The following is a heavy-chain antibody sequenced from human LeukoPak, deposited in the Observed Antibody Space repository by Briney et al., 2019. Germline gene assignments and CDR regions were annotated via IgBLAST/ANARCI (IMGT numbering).Heavy chain of an antibody. J-gene: IGHJ5*02. CDR1: GGSINSGGYS. D-gene: IGHD3-22*01. CDR3: ARVSAGVYYYDSSGYLGNWFDP. Sequence: PSQTLSLTCAVSGGSINSGGYSWSWIRQPPGKGLEWIGYIYESGSTYYNPSLKSRVTMSLDRSKRQISLKLSSVTAADTAVYYCARVSAGVYYYDSSGYLGNWFDPWGQGTLVTVSS. CDR2: IYESGST. V-gene: IGHV4-30-2*01.